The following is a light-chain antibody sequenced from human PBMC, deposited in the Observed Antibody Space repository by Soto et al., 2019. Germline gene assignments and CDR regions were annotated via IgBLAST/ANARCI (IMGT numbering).Light chain of an antibody. Sequence: AVLLTQSPSSFSASTGDRATITCRASQDIHNYLAWYQQVPGKAPKLLLYAASILQTGVPSRFSGSGSGTDFTLTVDSLQSEDFATYCCQHYLNYPWTFGQGT. CDR2: AAS. CDR3: QHYLNYPWT. J-gene: IGKJ1*01. CDR1: QDIHNY. V-gene: IGKV1-8*01.